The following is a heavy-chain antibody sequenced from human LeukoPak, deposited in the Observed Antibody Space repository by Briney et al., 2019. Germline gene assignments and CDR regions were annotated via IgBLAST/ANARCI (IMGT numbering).Heavy chain of an antibody. CDR1: GGSINNYY. V-gene: IGHV4-59*01. CDR3: ARDYSDSSGYYSYFDY. D-gene: IGHD3-22*01. Sequence: SETLSLTCTVSGGSINNYYWSWTRQPPGKGLEWIGYIYYSGSTTKYNPSLKSRVTISIDTSKNQFSLRLSSVTAADTAVYYCARDYSDSSGYYSYFDYWGQGTLVTVSS. CDR2: IYYSGSTT. J-gene: IGHJ4*02.